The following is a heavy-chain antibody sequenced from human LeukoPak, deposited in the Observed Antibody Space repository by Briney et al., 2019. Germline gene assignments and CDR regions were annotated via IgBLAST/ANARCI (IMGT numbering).Heavy chain of an antibody. V-gene: IGHV3-33*06. CDR3: AKDDYGGNSGMDY. Sequence: PGRSLRLSCAASGFTFSSYGMHWVRQAPGKGLECVAVIWYDGNNKYYADSVKGRFTISRDNSKNTLYLQMNSLRAEDTAVHYCAKDDYGGNSGMDYWGQGTLVTVSS. J-gene: IGHJ4*02. D-gene: IGHD4-23*01. CDR2: IWYDGNNK. CDR1: GFTFSSYG.